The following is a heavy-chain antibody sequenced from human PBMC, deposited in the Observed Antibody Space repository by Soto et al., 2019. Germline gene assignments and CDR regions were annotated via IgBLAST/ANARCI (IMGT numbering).Heavy chain of an antibody. CDR2: ISWNSGSI. V-gene: IGHV3-9*01. J-gene: IGHJ4*02. CDR1: GFTFDDYA. Sequence: EVQLVESGGGLVQPGRSLRLSCADSGFTFDDYAMHWVRQAPGKGLEWVSGISWNSGSIGYADSVKGRFTISRDNAKNSLYLQMNSLRADDTALYYCAKELVLRGYSYGTLDYWGQGTLVTVSS. CDR3: AKELVLRGYSYGTLDY. D-gene: IGHD5-18*01.